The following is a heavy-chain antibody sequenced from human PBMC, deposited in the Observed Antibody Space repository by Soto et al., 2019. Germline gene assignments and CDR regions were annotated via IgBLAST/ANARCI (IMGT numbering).Heavy chain of an antibody. V-gene: IGHV4-39*01. J-gene: IGHJ4*02. D-gene: IGHD4-17*01. Sequence: SETLSLTCTVSGGSISSSSYYWGWIRQPPGKGLEWIGSIYYSGSTYYNPSLKSRVTISVDTSKNQFSLKLSSVTAADTAVYYCARLEKEDYGAPLVDYWGQGTLVTVSS. CDR2: IYYSGST. CDR3: ARLEKEDYGAPLVDY. CDR1: GGSISSSSYY.